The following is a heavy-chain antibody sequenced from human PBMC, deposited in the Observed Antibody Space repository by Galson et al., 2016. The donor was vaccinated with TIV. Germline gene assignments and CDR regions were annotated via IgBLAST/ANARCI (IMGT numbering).Heavy chain of an antibody. CDR2: IIPILGIA. CDR1: GGTFSNYA. CDR3: ARGTEVGATAYWYFDL. D-gene: IGHD1-26*01. Sequence: SVKVPCKASGGTFSNYAISWVRQAPGQGLEWMGRIIPILGIANYAEKIQGRATISADKSTSTAYMELSSLRSDDTAVYYCARGTEVGATAYWYFDLWGRGTLVTVSS. V-gene: IGHV1-69*04. J-gene: IGHJ2*01.